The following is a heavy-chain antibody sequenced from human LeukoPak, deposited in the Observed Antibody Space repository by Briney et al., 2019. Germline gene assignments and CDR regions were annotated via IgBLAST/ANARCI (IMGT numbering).Heavy chain of an antibody. CDR1: GFTFSSYA. Sequence: GSLRLSCAASGFTFSSYAMSWVRQAPGKGLEWVSAISDSGGSTYYADSVKGRFTISRDNSKNTLYLQMNSLRAEDTAIYYCAKGVERGYSYAYYFDYWGQGTLVTVSS. CDR3: AKGVERGYSYAYYFDY. J-gene: IGHJ4*02. V-gene: IGHV3-23*01. D-gene: IGHD5-18*01. CDR2: ISDSGGST.